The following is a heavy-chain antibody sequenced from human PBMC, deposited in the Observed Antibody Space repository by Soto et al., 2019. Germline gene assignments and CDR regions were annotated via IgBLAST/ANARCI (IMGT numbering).Heavy chain of an antibody. CDR3: ARDQAYSGSPQGPDY. D-gene: IGHD1-26*01. CDR1: GYTFTSYS. V-gene: IGHV1-46*01. Sequence: GASVKVSCKASGYTFTSYSMSWVRHAPGQGLEWMGIINPYDGSTSYAQKLQGRVTMTRDTSTSTVYMELSSLRSEDTAVYYCARDQAYSGSPQGPDYWGQGTLVTVSS. CDR2: INPYDGST. J-gene: IGHJ4*02.